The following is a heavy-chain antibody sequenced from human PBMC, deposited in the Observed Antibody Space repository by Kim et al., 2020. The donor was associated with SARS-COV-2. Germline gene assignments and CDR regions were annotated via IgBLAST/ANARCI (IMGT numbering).Heavy chain of an antibody. CDR2: INHSGST. CDR3: ARERYCSSTSCYTYWFDP. CDR1: GGSFSGYY. J-gene: IGHJ5*02. V-gene: IGHV4-34*01. D-gene: IGHD2-2*02. Sequence: SETLSLTCAVYGGSFSGYYWSWIRQPPGKGLEWIGEINHSGSTNYNPSLKSRVTISVDTSKNQFSLKLSSVTAADTAVYYCARERYCSSTSCYTYWFDPWGQGTLVTVSS.